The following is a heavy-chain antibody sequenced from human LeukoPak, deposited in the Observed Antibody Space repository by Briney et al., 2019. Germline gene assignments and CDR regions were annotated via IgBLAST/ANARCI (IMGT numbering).Heavy chain of an antibody. V-gene: IGHV3-7*01. Sequence: GGSLRLSCAASGFTFSSYWMSRVRQAPGKGLEWVANIKQDGSEKYYVDSVKGRFTISRDNAKNSLYLQMNSLRAEDTAVYYCARDRAFGGVIGAFDIWGQGTMVTVSS. D-gene: IGHD3-16*01. CDR3: ARDRAFGGVIGAFDI. J-gene: IGHJ3*02. CDR2: IKQDGSEK. CDR1: GFTFSSYW.